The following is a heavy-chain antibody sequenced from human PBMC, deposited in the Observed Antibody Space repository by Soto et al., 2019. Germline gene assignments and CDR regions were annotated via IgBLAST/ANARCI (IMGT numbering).Heavy chain of an antibody. CDR1: GYSFTTYW. D-gene: IGHD4-4*01. J-gene: IGHJ6*02. Sequence: GESLKISCKASGYSFTTYWIAWVRQMPGKGLEWMGIINPGDSDVRYSPSFQGQVTISADNSISTAYLQWSSLKASDTAMYYCARHEQYYYYYYGMDVWGQGTAVTVS. CDR3: ARHEQYYYYYYGMDV. V-gene: IGHV5-51*01. CDR2: INPGDSDV.